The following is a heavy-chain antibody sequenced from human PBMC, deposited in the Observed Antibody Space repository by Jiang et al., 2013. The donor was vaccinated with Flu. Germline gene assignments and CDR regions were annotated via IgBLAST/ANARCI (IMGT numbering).Heavy chain of an antibody. CDR3: AKDIMFGVSMIDRGGAFDI. J-gene: IGHJ3*02. D-gene: IGHD3-10*02. V-gene: IGHV3-9*01. Sequence: RSLRLSCAASGFTFDDYAMHWVRQAPGKGLEWVSGISWNSGSIGYADSVKGRFTISRDNAKNSLYLQMNSLRAEDTALYYCAKDIMFGVSMIDRGGAFDIWGQGTMVTVSS. CDR1: GFTFDDYA. CDR2: ISWNSGSI.